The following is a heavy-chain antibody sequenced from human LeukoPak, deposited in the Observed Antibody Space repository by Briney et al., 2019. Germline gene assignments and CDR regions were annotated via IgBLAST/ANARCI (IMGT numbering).Heavy chain of an antibody. CDR2: INPNSGGT. CDR1: GYTFTGYY. D-gene: IGHD3-3*01. V-gene: IGHV1-2*06. CDR3: ARGFLEWLPHRYYFDY. J-gene: IGHJ4*02. Sequence: GASVKVSCKASGYTFTGYYMHWVRQAPGQGLEWMGRINPNSGGTNYAQKFQGRVTMTRDTSISTAYMELSRLRSDDTAVYYCARGFLEWLPHRYYFDYWGQGTLVTVSS.